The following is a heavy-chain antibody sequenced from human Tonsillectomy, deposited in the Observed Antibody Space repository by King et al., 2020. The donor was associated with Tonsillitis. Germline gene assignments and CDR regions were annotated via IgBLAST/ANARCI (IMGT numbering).Heavy chain of an antibody. CDR3: ARLCSGGSCYIFDAFDI. V-gene: IGHV4-39*01. Sequence: QLQESGPGLVKPSETLSLTCTVSGGSISSSSYYWGWIRQPPGKGLEWIGSIYYSGSTYYNPSLKSRVTISVDTSKNQFSLKLSSVTAADTAVYYCARLCSGGSCYIFDAFDIWGQGTMVTVSS. J-gene: IGHJ3*02. D-gene: IGHD2-15*01. CDR2: IYYSGST. CDR1: GGSISSSSYY.